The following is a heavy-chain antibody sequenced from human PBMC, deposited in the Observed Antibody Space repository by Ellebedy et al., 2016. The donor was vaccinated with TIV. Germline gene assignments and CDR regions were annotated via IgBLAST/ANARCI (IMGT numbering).Heavy chain of an antibody. V-gene: IGHV3-23*01. J-gene: IGHJ4*02. CDR2: ISGSATYT. CDR3: AKVGVMTTVTSRLDY. Sequence: GGSLRPSCAASGFTFGSYAMSWVRHAPGKGLEWVSVISGSATYTYYADSVKGRFTISRDNSKNTLYLQMNSLRVEDTAVYYCAKVGVMTTVTSRLDYWGQGSLVTVSS. CDR1: GFTFGSYA. D-gene: IGHD4-17*01.